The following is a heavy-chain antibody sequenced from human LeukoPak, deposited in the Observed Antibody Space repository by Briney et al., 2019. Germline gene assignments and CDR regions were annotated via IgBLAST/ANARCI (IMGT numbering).Heavy chain of an antibody. V-gene: IGHV3-9*01. Sequence: PGGSLRLSCAASGFTFDDYAMHWVRQAPGKGLEWVSGISWNSGSIGYADSVKGRFTISRDNAKNSLYLQMNSLRAEDTALYYCAKEGGAVAGTGDFGYWGQGTLVTVSS. CDR1: GFTFDDYA. J-gene: IGHJ4*02. CDR3: AKEGGAVAGTGDFGY. CDR2: ISWNSGSI. D-gene: IGHD6-19*01.